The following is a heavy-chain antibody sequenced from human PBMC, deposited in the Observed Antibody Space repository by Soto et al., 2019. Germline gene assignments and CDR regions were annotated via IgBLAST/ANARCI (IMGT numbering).Heavy chain of an antibody. V-gene: IGHV3-74*01. CDR3: ARGDRGAFDL. CDR2: IHSDGSST. Sequence: EVQLVESEGGLVQPGGSLRLSCAASGFTFSYYWMHWVRQAPGQGLVWVSRIHSDGSSTTYADSVKGRFTISRDNAKNPLYLQMHSLRAEDTAVYYCARGDRGAFDLWGQGTMFTVSS. D-gene: IGHD2-21*02. J-gene: IGHJ3*01. CDR1: GFTFSYYW.